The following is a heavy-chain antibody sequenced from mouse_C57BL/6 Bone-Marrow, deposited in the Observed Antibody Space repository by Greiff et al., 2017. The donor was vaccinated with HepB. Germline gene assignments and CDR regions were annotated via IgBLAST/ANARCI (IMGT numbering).Heavy chain of an antibody. J-gene: IGHJ3*01. CDR1: GFTFSDYG. CDR2: ISSGSSTI. V-gene: IGHV5-17*01. Sequence: EVHLVESGGGLVKPGGSLKLSCAASGFTFSDYGMHWVRQAPEKGLEWVAYISSGSSTIYYADTVKGRFTISRDNAKNTLFLQMTSLRSEDTAMYYCARWLLGFAYWGQGTLVTVSA. CDR3: ARWLLGFAY. D-gene: IGHD2-3*01.